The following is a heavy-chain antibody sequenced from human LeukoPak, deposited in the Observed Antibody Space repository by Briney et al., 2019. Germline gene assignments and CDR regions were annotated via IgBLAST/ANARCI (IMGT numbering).Heavy chain of an antibody. CDR2: INSDGSST. V-gene: IGHV3-74*01. D-gene: IGHD6-13*01. CDR1: GFTFSSYW. CDR3: ARPGMYSSSQL. J-gene: IGHJ4*02. Sequence: GGSLRLSCAASGFTFSSYWMHWVRQAPGKGLVWVSRINSDGSSTSYADSVKGRFTIPRDNAKNTLYLQMNSLRAEDTAVYYCARPGMYSSSQLWGQGTLVTVSS.